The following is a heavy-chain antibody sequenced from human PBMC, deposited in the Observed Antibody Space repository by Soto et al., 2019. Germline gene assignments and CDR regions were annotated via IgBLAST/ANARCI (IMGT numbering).Heavy chain of an antibody. D-gene: IGHD6-13*01. Sequence: TLSLTCTVSGGSISSSSYYWGWIRQPPGKGLEWIGSIYYSGSTYYNPSLKSRVTISVDTSKNQFSLKLSSVTAADTAVYYCARLKSKYSSSWYYFDYWGQGTLVTVSS. V-gene: IGHV4-39*01. CDR2: IYYSGST. CDR3: ARLKSKYSSSWYYFDY. J-gene: IGHJ4*02. CDR1: GGSISSSSYY.